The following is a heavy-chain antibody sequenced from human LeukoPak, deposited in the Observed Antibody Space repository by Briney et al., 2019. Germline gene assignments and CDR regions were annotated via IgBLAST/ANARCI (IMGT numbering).Heavy chain of an antibody. J-gene: IGHJ4*02. Sequence: GRSLRLSCAASGFTLDDYARHWVRQAPGKGLEWVSGISWNGGSIGYAGFVKGRFTISRGNAENSLYLQVNRLRAEDPGLTYCAKGLHCGGDCRDYWGQRTLVTVSS. CDR1: GFTLDDYA. V-gene: IGHV3-9*01. CDR2: ISWNGGSI. D-gene: IGHD2-21*02. CDR3: AKGLHCGGDCRDY.